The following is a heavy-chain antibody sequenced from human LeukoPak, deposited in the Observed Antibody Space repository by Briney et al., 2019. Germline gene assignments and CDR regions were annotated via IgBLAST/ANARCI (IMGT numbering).Heavy chain of an antibody. J-gene: IGHJ4*02. Sequence: PGRSLRLSCAASGFTFSSYAMHWVRQAPGKGLEWVSVIYSGGSTYYADSVKGRFTISRDNSKNTLYLQMNSLRAEDTAVYYCARDHRYCSSTSCYVYFDYWGQGTLVTVSS. CDR3: ARDHRYCSSTSCYVYFDY. CDR2: IYSGGST. CDR1: GFTFSSYA. D-gene: IGHD2-2*01. V-gene: IGHV3-66*02.